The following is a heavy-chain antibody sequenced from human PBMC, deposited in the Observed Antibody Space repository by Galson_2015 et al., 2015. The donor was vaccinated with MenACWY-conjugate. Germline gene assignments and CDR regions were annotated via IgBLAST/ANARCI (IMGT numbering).Heavy chain of an antibody. CDR3: ADSRDGYKGEVEY. CDR2: IIPILGIA. CDR1: GGTFSSYA. J-gene: IGHJ4*02. D-gene: IGHD5-24*01. Sequence: SVKVSCKASGGTFSSYAISWVRQAPGQGLEWMGRIIPILGIANYAQKFQGRVTITADKSTSTAYMELSSLRSEDTAVYYCADSRDGYKGEVEYWGQGTLVTVSS. V-gene: IGHV1-69*04.